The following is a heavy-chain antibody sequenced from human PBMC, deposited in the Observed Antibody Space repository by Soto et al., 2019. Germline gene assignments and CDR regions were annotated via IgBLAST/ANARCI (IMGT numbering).Heavy chain of an antibody. D-gene: IGHD3-3*01. V-gene: IGHV1-46*01. J-gene: IGHJ6*02. Sequence: GASVKVSCKASGYTFTSYYMHWVRQAPGQGLEWMGIINPSGGSTSYAQKFQGRVTMTRDTSTSTVYMELSSLRSEDTAVYYCARPAYDFWSGYPRYYYYGMDVWGQGTTVTSP. CDR3: ARPAYDFWSGYPRYYYYGMDV. CDR1: GYTFTSYY. CDR2: INPSGGST.